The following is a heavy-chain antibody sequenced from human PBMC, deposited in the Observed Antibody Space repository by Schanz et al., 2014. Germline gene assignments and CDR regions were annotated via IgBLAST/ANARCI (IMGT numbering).Heavy chain of an antibody. Sequence: QVQLVQSGAEVKKPGSSVKVSCKASGGTFSSYSISWVRQAPGQGLEWMGRIIPILGIANYAQKFQGRVTNTADKSTSTAYMDLSGLRPEDTAVYYCMAMGRNTSHYFDHWGQGTLVTVSS. V-gene: IGHV1-69*02. J-gene: IGHJ4*02. CDR3: MAMGRNTSHYFDH. CDR2: IIPILGIA. CDR1: GGTFSSYS. D-gene: IGHD1-1*01.